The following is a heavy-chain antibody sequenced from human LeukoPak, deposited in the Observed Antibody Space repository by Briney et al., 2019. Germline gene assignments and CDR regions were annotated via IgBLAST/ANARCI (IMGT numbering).Heavy chain of an antibody. CDR2: ISGSGGST. Sequence: GGSLRLFCAASGFTFSSYAMRWVRQAPGKGLEWVSAISGSGGSTYYADSVKGRFTISRDNSKNTLYLQMNSLRAEDTAVYYCAKVHYYDSSGYYYVSRYFDYWGQGTLVTVSS. CDR1: GFTFSSYA. CDR3: AKVHYYDSSGYYYVSRYFDY. J-gene: IGHJ4*02. V-gene: IGHV3-23*01. D-gene: IGHD3-22*01.